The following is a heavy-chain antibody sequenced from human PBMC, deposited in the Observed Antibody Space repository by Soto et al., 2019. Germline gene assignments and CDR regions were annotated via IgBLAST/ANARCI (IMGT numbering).Heavy chain of an antibody. CDR3: ARVGWRSPPGY. CDR2: INHSGST. V-gene: IGHV4-34*01. D-gene: IGHD3-10*01. Sequence: QVQLQQWGAGLLKPSETLSLTCAVYGGSFSGYYWSWIRQPPGKGLEWIGEINHSGSTNYNPSLKSRVTISVDTSKNQFSLKLSAVTAADTAVYYCARVGWRSPPGYWGQGTLVTVSS. J-gene: IGHJ4*02. CDR1: GGSFSGYY.